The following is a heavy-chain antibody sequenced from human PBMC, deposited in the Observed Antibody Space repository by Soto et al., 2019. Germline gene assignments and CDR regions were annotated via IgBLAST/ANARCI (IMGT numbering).Heavy chain of an antibody. Sequence: GASVKVSCKASGGTFSSYAISWVRQAPGQGLEWMGGIIPIFGTANYAQKFQGRVTITADESTSTAYMELSSLRSEDTAVYYCAGRYCSGGSCYPGFNWFDPWGQGTLVTVSS. CDR2: IIPIFGTA. CDR3: AGRYCSGGSCYPGFNWFDP. CDR1: GGTFSSYA. D-gene: IGHD2-15*01. V-gene: IGHV1-69*13. J-gene: IGHJ5*02.